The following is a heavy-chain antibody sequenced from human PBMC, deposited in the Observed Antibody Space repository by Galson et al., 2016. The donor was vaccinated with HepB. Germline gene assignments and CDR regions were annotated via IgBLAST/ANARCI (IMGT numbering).Heavy chain of an antibody. CDR2: IIPFLDTT. Sequence: SVKVSCKASGATLNDNAINWVRQAPGQGPEWMGAIIPFLDTTDYAQRFRGRVTITADGSTNTAHLEMRSLRSDDTAVYYFARGLGGGMNFFDPWGQGTLVTVSS. V-gene: IGHV1-69*13. J-gene: IGHJ5*02. CDR3: ARGLGGGMNFFDP. CDR1: GATLNDNA. D-gene: IGHD3-16*01.